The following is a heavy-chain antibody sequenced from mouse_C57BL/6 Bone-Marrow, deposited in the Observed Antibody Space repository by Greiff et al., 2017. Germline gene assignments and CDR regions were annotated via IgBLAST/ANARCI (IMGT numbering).Heavy chain of an antibody. J-gene: IGHJ1*03. CDR1: GYAFTNYL. Sequence: QVQLQQSGAELVRPGTSVKVSCNASGYAFTNYLIEWVKQRPGQGLEWIGVINPGSGGTNYNEKFKGKATLTADKSSSTAYMQLSSLTSEDSAVYFCARAGYWYFDVWGTGTTVTVSS. CDR3: ARAGYWYFDV. V-gene: IGHV1-54*01. CDR2: INPGSGGT.